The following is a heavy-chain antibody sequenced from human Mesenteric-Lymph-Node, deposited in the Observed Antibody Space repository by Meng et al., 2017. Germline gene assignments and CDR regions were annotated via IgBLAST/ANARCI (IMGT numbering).Heavy chain of an antibody. V-gene: IGHV4-59*01. D-gene: IGHD6-13*01. CDR3: ARVGSSSWYPRYYYYYGMDV. CDR1: GGSISSYY. Sequence: GSLRLSCTVSGGSISSYYWSWIRQPPGKGLEWIGYIYYSGSTNYNPSLKSRVTISVDTSKNQFSLKLSSVTAADTAVYYCARVGSSSWYPRYYYYYGMDVWGQGTTVTVSS. CDR2: IYYSGST. J-gene: IGHJ6*02.